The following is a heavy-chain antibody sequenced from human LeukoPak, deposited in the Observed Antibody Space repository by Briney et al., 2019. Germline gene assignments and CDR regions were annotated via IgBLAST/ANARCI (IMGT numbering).Heavy chain of an antibody. CDR1: GGSISSSSYY. D-gene: IGHD3-22*01. J-gene: IGHJ5*02. V-gene: IGHV4-39*07. Sequence: SETLSLTCTVSGGSISSSSYYWGWIRPPPGKGLEWIGSIYYSGSTYYNPSLKSRVTISVDTSKNQFSLKLSSVTAADTAVYYCAREGGGYPFDPWGQGTLVTVSS. CDR3: AREGGGYPFDP. CDR2: IYYSGST.